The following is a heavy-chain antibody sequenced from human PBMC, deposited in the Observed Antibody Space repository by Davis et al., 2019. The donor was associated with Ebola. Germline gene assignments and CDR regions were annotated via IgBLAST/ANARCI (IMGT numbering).Heavy chain of an antibody. J-gene: IGHJ4*02. Sequence: GESLKISCTTSGFTFSTYALSWVRQAPGKGLEWVAPISGNGDRTVYADSVKGRFTMSRDNSRNTLHLQMSSLRVEDTAVYYCARDDSGDGNNLDYWGQGTLVTVSS. CDR2: ISGNGDRT. CDR3: ARDDSGDGNNLDY. D-gene: IGHD5-24*01. V-gene: IGHV3-23*01. CDR1: GFTFSTYA.